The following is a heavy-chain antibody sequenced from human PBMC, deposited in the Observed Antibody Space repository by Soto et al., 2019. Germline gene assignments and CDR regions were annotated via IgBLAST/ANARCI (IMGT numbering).Heavy chain of an antibody. CDR2: ISNSGST. Sequence: SETLSLTCTVSGGSVSSGSCYWSWIRQPPGKGLEWIGYISNSGSTKYNPSLKSRVAISVDTSKNQFSLKLSSVTAADTAVYYCARDGYSNFDYWGQGTLVTVSS. V-gene: IGHV4-61*01. CDR1: GGSVSSGSCY. J-gene: IGHJ4*02. CDR3: ARDGYSNFDY. D-gene: IGHD4-4*01.